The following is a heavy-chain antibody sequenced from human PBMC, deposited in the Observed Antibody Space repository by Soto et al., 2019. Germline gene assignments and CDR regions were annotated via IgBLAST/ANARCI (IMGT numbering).Heavy chain of an antibody. D-gene: IGHD3-10*01. V-gene: IGHV4-31*03. CDR3: GFGRFPSPVFDI. Sequence: SETLSLTCTVSGGSISSGGYFWSWIRQHPGKGLEWIGYIYYSGSTYYNPSLKSRVTISVDTSKNQFSLKLSSVTAADTAVYYCGFGRFPSPVFDIWGQGTMVT. CDR1: GGSISSGGYF. CDR2: IYYSGST. J-gene: IGHJ3*02.